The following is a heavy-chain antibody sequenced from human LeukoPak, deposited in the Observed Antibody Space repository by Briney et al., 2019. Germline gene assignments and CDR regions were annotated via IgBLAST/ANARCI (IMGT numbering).Heavy chain of an antibody. CDR2: INHGGSEK. J-gene: IGHJ6*02. CDR3: ARGHHEMRI. V-gene: IGHV3-7*01. D-gene: IGHD5-24*01. Sequence: GGSLRLSCAASGFSLRDFWMTWARHTPEKGLEWVANINHGGSEKYYVDSVKGRFTISRDNAKNSLYLQMNSLGAEDTAVYYCARGHHEMRIWGQGTTVTVSS. CDR1: GFSLRDFW.